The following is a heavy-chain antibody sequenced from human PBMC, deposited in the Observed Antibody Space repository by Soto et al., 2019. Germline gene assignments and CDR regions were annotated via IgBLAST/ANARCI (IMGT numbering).Heavy chain of an antibody. J-gene: IGHJ6*02. CDR1: GKSISNFC. D-gene: IGHD6-19*01. Sequence: SDILSLTCSRSGKSISNFCWSWLRQSAGKGLEWIGHVHVSGGTDYNAPLQSRVSMSVDTSSNPVSLQLRSLTAADTAIYYCARDRYGWYPGFDLDIWGPGTTVTVSS. V-gene: IGHV4-4*07. CDR2: VHVSGGT. CDR3: ARDRYGWYPGFDLDI.